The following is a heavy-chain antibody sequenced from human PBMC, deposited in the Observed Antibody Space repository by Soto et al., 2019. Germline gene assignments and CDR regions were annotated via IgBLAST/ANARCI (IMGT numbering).Heavy chain of an antibody. V-gene: IGHV3-64*01. Sequence: EVQLVESGGGLVQPGGSLRLSCAASGFTFSSYAMHWVRQAPGKGLEYVSAISSNGGSTDYANSVKGRFTISRDNSKNTLYLQMGSLRAEDMAVYYWARMGRGELNYYYGMDVWGQGTTVTVSS. CDR3: ARMGRGELNYYYGMDV. CDR2: ISSNGGST. J-gene: IGHJ6*02. D-gene: IGHD1-26*01. CDR1: GFTFSSYA.